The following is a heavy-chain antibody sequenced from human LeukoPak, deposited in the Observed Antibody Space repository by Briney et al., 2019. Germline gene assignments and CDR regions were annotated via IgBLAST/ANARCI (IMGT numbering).Heavy chain of an antibody. Sequence: PGGSLRLSCAASGFIFSSYGMNWVRQAPGKGLEWVSSISSSSRYIYYADSVKGRFTISRDNAKNSLSLQMNSLRAEDTAVYYCARDVTGNTGGYAFDIWGQGTMVTVSS. CDR3: ARDVTGNTGGYAFDI. CDR2: ISSSSRYI. V-gene: IGHV3-21*01. D-gene: IGHD1-14*01. J-gene: IGHJ3*02. CDR1: GFIFSSYG.